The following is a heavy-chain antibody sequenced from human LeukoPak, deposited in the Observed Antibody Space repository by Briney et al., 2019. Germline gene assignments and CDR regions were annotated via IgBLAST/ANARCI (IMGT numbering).Heavy chain of an antibody. Sequence: TGGSLRLSCAASGFTFSSYAMTWVRQAPGKGLEWVSYISSSGSTICYADSVKGRFTISRDNANNSLYLQMNSLRAEDTAVYYCARDETRYGMDVWGLGTTVTVSS. CDR1: GFTFSSYA. V-gene: IGHV3-48*03. J-gene: IGHJ6*02. CDR3: ARDETRYGMDV. CDR2: ISSSGSTI.